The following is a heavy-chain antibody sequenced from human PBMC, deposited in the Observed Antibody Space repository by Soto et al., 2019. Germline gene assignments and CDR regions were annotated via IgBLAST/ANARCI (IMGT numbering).Heavy chain of an antibody. D-gene: IGHD6-13*01. J-gene: IGHJ6*02. V-gene: IGHV1-69*13. Sequence: GASVKVSCKASGCTFSSYAISWVRQAPGQGLEWMGGSIPIFGTANYAQKFQGRVTITADESTSTAYMELSSLRSGDTAVYYCARDQVAAAGKLRETDYYYHYGMDVWGQGTTVTVSS. CDR2: SIPIFGTA. CDR1: GCTFSSYA. CDR3: ARDQVAAAGKLRETDYYYHYGMDV.